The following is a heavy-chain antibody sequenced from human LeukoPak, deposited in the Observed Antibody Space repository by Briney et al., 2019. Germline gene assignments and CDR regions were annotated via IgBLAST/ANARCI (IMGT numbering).Heavy chain of an antibody. CDR2: ISAYNGNT. CDR1: GYTFTSYG. Sequence: VASVKASCKASGYTFTSYGISWVRQAPGQGLEWMGWISAYNGNTNYAQKLQGRVTMTTDTSTSTAYMELRSLRSDDTAVYYCARSPIVVVPAAMSHWFDPWGQGTLVTVSS. D-gene: IGHD2-2*01. J-gene: IGHJ5*02. CDR3: ARSPIVVVPAAMSHWFDP. V-gene: IGHV1-18*01.